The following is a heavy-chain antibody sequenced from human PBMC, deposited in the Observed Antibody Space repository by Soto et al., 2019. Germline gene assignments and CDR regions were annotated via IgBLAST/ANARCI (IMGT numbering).Heavy chain of an antibody. D-gene: IGHD6-6*01. V-gene: IGHV4-30-2*05. CDR3: ARERPDGARLDP. CDR2: TYHSGNT. J-gene: IGHJ5*02. CDR1: GDAISSGGYS. Sequence: SETLSLTCTVSGDAISSGGYSWNWIRQPPGKGLEWIGYTYHSGNTYYNPSLKSRVTISVDTSKNQFSLKLSSVTAADTAVYYCARERPDGARLDPWGQGTLVTVSS.